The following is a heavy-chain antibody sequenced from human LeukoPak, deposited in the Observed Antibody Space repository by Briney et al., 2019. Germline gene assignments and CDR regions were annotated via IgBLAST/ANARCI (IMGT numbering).Heavy chain of an antibody. CDR1: GYSFTSYW. J-gene: IGHJ4*02. CDR3: ARLSDCTNGVCYQFDY. Sequence: GESLKISCKASGYSFTSYWIGWVRQMPGKGLEWMGIIYPGDSDTRYSPSFQGQVTISADKSISTAYLQWSSLKASDTAMYYCARLSDCTNGVCYQFDYWGQGTLVTVSS. D-gene: IGHD2-8*01. CDR2: IYPGDSDT. V-gene: IGHV5-51*01.